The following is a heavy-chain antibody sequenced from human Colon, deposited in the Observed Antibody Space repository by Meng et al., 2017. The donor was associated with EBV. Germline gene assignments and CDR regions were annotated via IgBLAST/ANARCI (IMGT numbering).Heavy chain of an antibody. CDR3: VRVRGDFDY. Sequence: QLQLPESGPGLVKPSEPLSLTCIVSGDSVSDTNHFWGWVRQAPGKGLEWVGSINSNWNTYSNPSLTSRVTMSLDTSKNQFSLKLSSVTAADTAVYYCVRVRGDFDYWGQGTLVTVSS. J-gene: IGHJ4*02. CDR1: GDSVSDTNHF. D-gene: IGHD3-16*01. CDR2: INSNWNT. V-gene: IGHV4-39*07.